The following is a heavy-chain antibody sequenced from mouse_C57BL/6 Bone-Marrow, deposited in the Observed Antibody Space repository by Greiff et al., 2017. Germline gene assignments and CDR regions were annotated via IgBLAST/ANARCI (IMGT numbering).Heavy chain of an antibody. D-gene: IGHD1-1*01. J-gene: IGHJ1*03. V-gene: IGHV14-4*01. CDR1: GFNIKDDY. CDR3: TTITTVVADWYFDG. Sequence: VQLQQSGAELVRPGASVTLSCTASGFNIKDDYMHWVKQRPEQGLEWIGWIDPENGDTEYASKFQGKATITADTSSNTAYLQLSSLTSEDTAVYYCTTITTVVADWYFDGWGTGTTVTVSS. CDR2: IDPENGDT.